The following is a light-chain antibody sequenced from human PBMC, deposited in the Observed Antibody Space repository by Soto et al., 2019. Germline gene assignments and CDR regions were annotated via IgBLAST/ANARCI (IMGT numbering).Light chain of an antibody. CDR2: GAS. J-gene: IGKJ2*01. V-gene: IGKV3-20*01. Sequence: EMVLTQSPCTLSLSPGERATVSCRASQSVSSTYLAWYQQRPGQAPRLLIYGASSRATGIPDRFSGSGSGTDFTLTISRLEPEDFAVFYCQLFGSSPLYTFGQGTKL. CDR3: QLFGSSPLYT. CDR1: QSVSSTY.